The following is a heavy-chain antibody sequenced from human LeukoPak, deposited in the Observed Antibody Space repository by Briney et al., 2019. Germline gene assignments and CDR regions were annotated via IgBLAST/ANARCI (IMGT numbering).Heavy chain of an antibody. CDR2: INHSGST. J-gene: IGHJ4*02. CDR3: AREEMATMNGFNFGY. Sequence: SETLSLTCAVYGGSFSGYYWSWIRQPPGKGLEWIGEINHSGSTNYNPSLKSRVTISVDTSKNQFSLKLSSVTAADTAVYYCAREEMATMNGFNFGYWGQGTLVTVSS. D-gene: IGHD5-24*01. V-gene: IGHV4-34*01. CDR1: GGSFSGYY.